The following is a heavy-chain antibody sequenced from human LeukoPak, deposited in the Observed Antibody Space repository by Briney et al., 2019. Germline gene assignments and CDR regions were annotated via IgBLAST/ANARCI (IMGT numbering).Heavy chain of an antibody. CDR2: IYTSGST. CDR3: ARDRYDILTGEYWHWFDP. Sequence: SETLSLTCTVSGGSISSYYWSWIRQPAGKGLEWIGRIYTSGSTNYNPSLKSRVTISVDTSKNQFSLKLSSVTAADTAVYYCARDRYDILTGEYWHWFDPWGQGTLVIVSS. J-gene: IGHJ5*02. CDR1: GGSISSYY. V-gene: IGHV4-4*07. D-gene: IGHD3-9*01.